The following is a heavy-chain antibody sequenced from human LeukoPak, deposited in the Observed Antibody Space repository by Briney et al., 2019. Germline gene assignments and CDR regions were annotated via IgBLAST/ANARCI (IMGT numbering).Heavy chain of an antibody. CDR1: GYTFTSYY. CDR3: ARTLNQRLGFDY. D-gene: IGHD3-16*01. V-gene: IGHV1-46*01. CDR2: INPSGGST. Sequence: ASVKVSCKASGYTFTSYYMHWVRRAPGQGLEWMGIINPSGGSTSYAQKFQGRVTMTRDTSTSTVYMELSSLRSEDTAVYYCARTLNQRLGFDYWGQGTLVTVSS. J-gene: IGHJ4*02.